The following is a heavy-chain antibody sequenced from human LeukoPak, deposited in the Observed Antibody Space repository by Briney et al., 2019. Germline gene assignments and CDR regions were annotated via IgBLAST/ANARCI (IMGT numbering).Heavy chain of an antibody. CDR3: AGPMGPAAIFGFDY. CDR1: GFTFSRYG. V-gene: IGHV3-23*01. D-gene: IGHD2-2*01. J-gene: IGHJ4*02. Sequence: QSGGSLRLSCAASGFTFSRYGMSWVRQAPGKGLEWVSAISGSGGSTYYADSVKGRFTISRDNSKNTLYLQMNSLRAEDTAVYYCAGPMGPAAIFGFDYWGQGTLVTVSS. CDR2: ISGSGGST.